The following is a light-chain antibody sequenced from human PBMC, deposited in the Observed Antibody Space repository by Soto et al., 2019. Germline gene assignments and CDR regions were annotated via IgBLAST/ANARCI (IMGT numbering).Light chain of an antibody. CDR2: DAS. CDR3: QQRSNWPPFT. V-gene: IGKV3-11*01. Sequence: EIVLTQSPATLSLSPGDRATLSCRASQSVSSYLAWYQQKPGQAPRLLIYDASNRATGIPARFSGSGSGTDFTLTISSLEPEDFAVYYCQQRSNWPPFTFGPGT. J-gene: IGKJ3*01. CDR1: QSVSSY.